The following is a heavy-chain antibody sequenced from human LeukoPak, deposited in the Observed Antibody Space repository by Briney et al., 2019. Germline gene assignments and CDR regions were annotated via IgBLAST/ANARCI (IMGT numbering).Heavy chain of an antibody. V-gene: IGHV3-53*01. Sequence: GGSLRLSCAASGFTVSSNYMSWVRQAPGKGLEWVSVIYSGGSTYYADSVKGRFTISRDNSKNTLYLQMNSLRAEDTAVYYCARGWNSNAFDIWGQGTMVTVSS. J-gene: IGHJ3*02. D-gene: IGHD1-7*01. CDR2: IYSGGST. CDR1: GFTVSSNY. CDR3: ARGWNSNAFDI.